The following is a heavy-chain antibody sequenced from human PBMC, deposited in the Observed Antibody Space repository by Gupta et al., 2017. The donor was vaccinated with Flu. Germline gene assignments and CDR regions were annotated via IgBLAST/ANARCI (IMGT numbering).Heavy chain of an antibody. CDR2: ISGSGGST. CDR3: AKDPSYYYDSSGYNWFDP. V-gene: IGHV3-23*01. J-gene: IGHJ5*02. D-gene: IGHD3-22*01. CDR1: GFTFSSYA. Sequence: EVQLLESGGGLVQPGGSLRLSCAASGFTFSSYAMSWVRQAPGKGLEWVSAISGSGGSTYYEDSVKGRFTISRDNSKNTLYLQMNSLRAEDTAVYYCAKDPSYYYDSSGYNWFDPWGQGTLVTVSS.